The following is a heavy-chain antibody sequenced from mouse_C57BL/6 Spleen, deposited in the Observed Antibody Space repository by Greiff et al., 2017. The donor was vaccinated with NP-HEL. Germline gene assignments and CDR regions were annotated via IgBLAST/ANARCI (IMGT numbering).Heavy chain of an antibody. V-gene: IGHV1-9*01. CDR1: GYTFTGYW. J-gene: IGHJ3*01. D-gene: IGHD1-1*01. CDR3: ARSGYYGSGPY. CDR2: ILPGSVST. Sequence: QVQLQQSGAELMKPGASVKLSCKATGYTFTGYWIEWVKQRPGHGLEWIGEILPGSVSTNYNEKFKGKATLTADTSSNTAYMQLSSLTTEDSAIYYCARSGYYGSGPYWGQGTLVTVSA.